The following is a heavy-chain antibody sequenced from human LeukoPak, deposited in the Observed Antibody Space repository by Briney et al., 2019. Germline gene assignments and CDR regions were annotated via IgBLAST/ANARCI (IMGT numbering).Heavy chain of an antibody. CDR3: ARFDGIAARPTSIDY. V-gene: IGHV4-31*03. CDR1: GGSISSGGYY. Sequence: SETLSLTCTVSGGSISSGGYYWSWIRQHPGKSLEWIGYIYYSGSTYYNPSLKSRVTISVDTSKNQFSLKLSSVTAADTAVYYCARFDGIAARPTSIDYWGQGTLVTVSS. CDR2: IYYSGST. J-gene: IGHJ4*02. D-gene: IGHD6-6*01.